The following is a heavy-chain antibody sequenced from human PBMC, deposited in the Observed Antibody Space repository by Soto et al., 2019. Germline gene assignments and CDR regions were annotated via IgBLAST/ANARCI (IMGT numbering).Heavy chain of an antibody. Sequence: GGSLRLSCSASGFTFSSHAMHWVRQAPGKGLEYVSAISSNGGSTYYADSVKGRFTISRDNSKNTLYLQMSSLRAEGTAVYYCGSSSWTKNTPFDYWGQGTLVTVSS. CDR3: GSSSWTKNTPFDY. D-gene: IGHD6-13*01. J-gene: IGHJ4*02. V-gene: IGHV3-64D*08. CDR1: GFTFSSHA. CDR2: ISSNGGST.